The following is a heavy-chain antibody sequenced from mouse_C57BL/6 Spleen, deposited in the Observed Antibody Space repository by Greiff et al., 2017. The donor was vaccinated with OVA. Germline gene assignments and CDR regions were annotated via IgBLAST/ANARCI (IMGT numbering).Heavy chain of an antibody. V-gene: IGHV5-4*03. CDR3: ARGLLSGFAY. D-gene: IGHD2-1*01. J-gene: IGHJ3*01. CDR1: GFTFSSYA. Sequence: DVMLVESGGGLVKPGGSLKLSCAASGFTFSSYAMSWVRQTPEKRLEWVATISDGGSYTYYPDNVKGRFTISRDNAKNNLYLQMSHLKSEDTAMYYCARGLLSGFAYWGQGTLVTVSA. CDR2: ISDGGSYT.